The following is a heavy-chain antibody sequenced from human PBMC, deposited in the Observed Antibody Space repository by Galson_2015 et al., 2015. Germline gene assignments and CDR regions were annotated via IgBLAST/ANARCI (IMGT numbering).Heavy chain of an antibody. CDR1: GGTFSSYT. J-gene: IGHJ4*02. D-gene: IGHD4-17*01. CDR3: ASAKDYGDYPIDY. Sequence: SVKVSCKASGGTFSSYTISWVRQAPGQGLEWMGRIIPILGMANYAQKFQGRVTITADKSTSTAYMELSSLRSEDTAVYYCASAKDYGDYPIDYWGQGTLVTVSS. V-gene: IGHV1-69*02. CDR2: IIPILGMA.